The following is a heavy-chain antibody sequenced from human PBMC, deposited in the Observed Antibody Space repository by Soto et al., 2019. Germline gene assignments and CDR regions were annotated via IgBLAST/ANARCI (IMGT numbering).Heavy chain of an antibody. CDR1: GGSISSGGYY. CDR3: AREGSEITIFGVVPIEERQRSGAERPINWFDP. V-gene: IGHV4-31*03. J-gene: IGHJ5*02. CDR2: IYYSGST. D-gene: IGHD3-3*01. Sequence: SETLSLTCTVSGGSISSGGYYWSWIRQHPGKGLEWIGYIYYSGSTYYNPSLKSRVTISVDTSKNQFSLKLSSVTAADTAVYYCAREGSEITIFGVVPIEERQRSGAERPINWFDPWGQGTLVTVSS.